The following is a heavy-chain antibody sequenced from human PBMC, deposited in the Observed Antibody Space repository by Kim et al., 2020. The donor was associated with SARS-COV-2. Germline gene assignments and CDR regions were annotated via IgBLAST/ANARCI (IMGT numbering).Heavy chain of an antibody. CDR3: ARSYGGSGYRFWDY. CDR2: MNANSGDT. V-gene: IGHV1-8*01. CDR1: GYTFTSYD. Sequence: ASVKVSCKASGYTFTSYDINWVRQATGQGLEWMGWMNANSGDTHYAQKLQDRVTMTRNISISTAYLELSSLRSEDTAVYYCARSYGGSGYRFWDYWGQGTLVTVSS. J-gene: IGHJ4*02. D-gene: IGHD3-22*01.